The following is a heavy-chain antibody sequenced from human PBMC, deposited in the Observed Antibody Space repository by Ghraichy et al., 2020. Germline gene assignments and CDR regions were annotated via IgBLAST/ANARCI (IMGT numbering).Heavy chain of an antibody. Sequence: GGSLRLSCAASGFTVSSNYMSWVRQAPGKGLEWVSVIYSGGSTYYADSVKGRFTISRDNSKNTLYLQMNSLRAEDTAVYYCARVGTLAYCGGDCYDGMDVWGQGTTVTVSS. CDR2: IYSGGST. D-gene: IGHD2-21*02. CDR1: GFTVSSNY. V-gene: IGHV3-53*01. J-gene: IGHJ6*02. CDR3: ARVGTLAYCGGDCYDGMDV.